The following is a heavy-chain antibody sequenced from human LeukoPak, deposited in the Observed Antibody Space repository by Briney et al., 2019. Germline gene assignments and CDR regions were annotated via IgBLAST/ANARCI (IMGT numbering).Heavy chain of an antibody. CDR3: ARGETDSYYFDY. CDR2: TNPNSGNT. J-gene: IGHJ4*02. V-gene: IGHV1-8*01. Sequence: GASVKVSCKASGYTFTSYDINWVRQATGQGLEWMGWTNPNSGNTGYAQKFQGRVTMTRNTSISTAYMELSSLRSEDTAVYYCARGETDSYYFDYWGQGTLVTVSS. D-gene: IGHD3-22*01. CDR1: GYTFTSYD.